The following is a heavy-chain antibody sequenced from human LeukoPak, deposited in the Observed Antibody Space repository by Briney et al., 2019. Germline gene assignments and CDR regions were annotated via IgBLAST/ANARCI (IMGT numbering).Heavy chain of an antibody. CDR3: ARGPDVDTAMVGYIDY. V-gene: IGHV4-4*07. Sequence: PSETLSLTCTVSGGSISSYYWSWIRQPAGKGLEWIGRIYSRGSTNYNPSLKSRVTISVDTSKNQFSLKLSSVTAADTAVYYCARGPDVDTAMVGYIDYWGQGTLVTVSS. D-gene: IGHD5-18*01. CDR2: IYSRGST. J-gene: IGHJ4*02. CDR1: GGSISSYY.